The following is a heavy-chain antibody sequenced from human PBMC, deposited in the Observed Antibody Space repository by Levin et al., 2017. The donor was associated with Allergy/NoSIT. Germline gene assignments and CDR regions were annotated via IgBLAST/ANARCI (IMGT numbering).Heavy chain of an antibody. CDR1: GGTFSSYA. D-gene: IGHD2-21*01. CDR3: ANRGLWGEAFDI. V-gene: IGHV1-69*01. Sequence: GASLKISCKASGGTFSSYAISWVRQAPGQGLEWMGGIIPIFGTANYAQKFKGRVTITADESTSTAYMELSSLRSEDTAVYYCANRGLWGEAFDIWGQGTMVTVSS. CDR2: IIPIFGTA. J-gene: IGHJ3*02.